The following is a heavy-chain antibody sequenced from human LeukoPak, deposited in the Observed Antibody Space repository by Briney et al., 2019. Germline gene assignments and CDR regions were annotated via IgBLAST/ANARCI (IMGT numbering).Heavy chain of an antibody. CDR2: ISWNSGSM. V-gene: IGHV3-9*01. CDR1: GFTFDDYA. Sequence: GGSLRLSCAASGFTFDDYAMHWVRQAPGKGLEWVSGISWNSGSMGYADSVKGRFTISRDNAKNSLYLQMNSLRAEDTALYYCAKDKGLRLGELPILDFDYWGQGTLVTVSS. CDR3: AKDKGLRLGELPILDFDY. J-gene: IGHJ4*02. D-gene: IGHD3-16*01.